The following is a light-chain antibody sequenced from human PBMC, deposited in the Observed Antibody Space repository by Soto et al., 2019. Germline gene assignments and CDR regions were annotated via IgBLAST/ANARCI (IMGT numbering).Light chain of an antibody. J-gene: IGKJ1*01. CDR1: QSISRW. CDR3: QHYNSYSEA. Sequence: DSQMTQSPSTPASVGDRVTITCRASQSISRWLAWYQQKPGKAPKLLIYDASTLESGVPSRFSGSGSGTEFTLTISSLQPDDFATYYCQHYNSYSEAFGQGTKVDIK. V-gene: IGKV1-5*01. CDR2: DAS.